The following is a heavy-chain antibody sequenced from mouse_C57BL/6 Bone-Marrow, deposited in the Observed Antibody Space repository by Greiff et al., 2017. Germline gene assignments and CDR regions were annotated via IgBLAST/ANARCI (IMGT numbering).Heavy chain of an antibody. CDR2: ISRGGSYT. Sequence: EVQLVESGGDLVKPGGSLKLSCAASGFTFSSYGMSWVRQTPDKRLEWVATISRGGSYTYYPDIVKGRFTISRDNAKNTLYLQMSSLKSEDSAMDYCARRAYYSNYWFAYWGQGTLVTVSA. D-gene: IGHD2-5*01. V-gene: IGHV5-6*01. CDR3: ARRAYYSNYWFAY. CDR1: GFTFSSYG. J-gene: IGHJ3*01.